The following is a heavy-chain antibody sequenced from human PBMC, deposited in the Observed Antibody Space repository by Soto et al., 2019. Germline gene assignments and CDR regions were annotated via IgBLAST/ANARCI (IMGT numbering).Heavy chain of an antibody. CDR1: GGSISSGGYS. V-gene: IGHV4-30-2*01. J-gene: IGHJ4*02. D-gene: IGHD3-22*01. Sequence: PSETLSLTCAVSGGSISSGGYSWSWIRQPPGKGLEWIGYIYHSGSTYYNPSLKSRVTISVDRSKNQFSLKLSSVTAADTDVYYCSRGGVDYYDSSGYYFSPYYFDYWGQGTLVTVSS. CDR2: IYHSGST. CDR3: SRGGVDYYDSSGYYFSPYYFDY.